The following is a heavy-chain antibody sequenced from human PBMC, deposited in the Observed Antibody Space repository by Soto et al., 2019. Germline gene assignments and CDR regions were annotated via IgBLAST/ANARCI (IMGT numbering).Heavy chain of an antibody. J-gene: IGHJ6*02. CDR1: GFTFSSYA. CDR3: ARDLSGSGIIDYYYGLDV. D-gene: IGHD3-10*01. V-gene: IGHV3-30-3*01. Sequence: PGGSLRLSCAASGFTFSSYAMHWVRQAPGKGLEWVAFISYDVNNKYYADTVKGRFTISRDNSKNTLYLQMDSLRAEDTAVYYCARDLSGSGIIDYYYGLDVWGQGTTVTVSS. CDR2: ISYDVNNK.